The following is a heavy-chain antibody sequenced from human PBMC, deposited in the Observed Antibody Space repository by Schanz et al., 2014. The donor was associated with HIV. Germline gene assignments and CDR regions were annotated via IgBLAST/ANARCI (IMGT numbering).Heavy chain of an antibody. V-gene: IGHV3-33*08. CDR1: GFTFSTCG. Sequence: QVQLVESGGGVVQPGRSLRLSCAASGFTFSTCGMHWVRQAPGKGLEWVAVIWYDGSNKYYADSVKGRFTISRDNSKKTLYLQMNSLRAEDTAVYYCASTIYPYSSSSDYYYGMDVWGQGTTVSVSS. CDR2: IWYDGSNK. CDR3: ASTIYPYSSSSDYYYGMDV. D-gene: IGHD6-6*01. J-gene: IGHJ6*02.